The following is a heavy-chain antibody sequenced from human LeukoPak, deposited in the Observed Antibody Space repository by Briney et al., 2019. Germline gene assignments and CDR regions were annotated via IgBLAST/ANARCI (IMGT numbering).Heavy chain of an antibody. Sequence: GGSLRLSCAASGFTFTTYGMHWVRQAPGKGLEWVAVIWYDGSNKYYADSVKGRFTISRDNSKNTLYLQMNSLRAEDTALYYCAKDLAGSGNLGFDYWGQGTLVTVSS. V-gene: IGHV3-33*06. CDR3: AKDLAGSGNLGFDY. CDR1: GFTFTTYG. CDR2: IWYDGSNK. J-gene: IGHJ4*02. D-gene: IGHD4-23*01.